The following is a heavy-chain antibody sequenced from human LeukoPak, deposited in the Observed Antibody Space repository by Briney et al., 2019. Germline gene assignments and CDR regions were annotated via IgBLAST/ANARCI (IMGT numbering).Heavy chain of an antibody. CDR3: ARVEMATIIVWYFDL. CDR1: GGSFSGYY. D-gene: IGHD5-24*01. V-gene: IGHV4-34*01. J-gene: IGHJ2*01. Sequence: PSETLSLTCSVYGGSFSGYYWSWIRQPPGKGLEWIGEINHSGSTNYNPSLKSRVTISVDTSKNQFSLKLSSVTAADTAVYYCARVEMATIIVWYFDLWGRGTLVTVSS. CDR2: INHSGST.